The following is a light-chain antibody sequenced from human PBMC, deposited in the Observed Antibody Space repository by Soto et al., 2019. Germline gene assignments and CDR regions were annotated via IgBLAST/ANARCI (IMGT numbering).Light chain of an antibody. V-gene: IGKV1-33*01. Sequence: DIQMTQSPSSLSASVGDRVTITCPASQDISNYLNWYQQKPGKAPKLLIYDASNLETGYPSRFRGSGSGTDFTFTISCLQPKDIATYYCQLYVNIRRLGLTFGPGTKVDIK. CDR2: DAS. CDR1: QDISNY. J-gene: IGKJ3*01. CDR3: QLYVNIRRLGLT.